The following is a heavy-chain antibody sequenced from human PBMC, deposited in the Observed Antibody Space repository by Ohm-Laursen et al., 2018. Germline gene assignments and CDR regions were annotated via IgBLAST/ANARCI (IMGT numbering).Heavy chain of an antibody. CDR3: ARTQNWNCALGN. Sequence: ASVKVSCKLSGGTFTSYAISWVRQAPGQGLKWMGWISAYNGDTKYTQKLQGRVTMTTDTSKNTAYTELRSLRSDDTAVYYCARTQNWNCALGNWGQGTLVTVSS. D-gene: IGHD1-7*01. V-gene: IGHV1-18*01. CDR1: GGTFTSYA. CDR2: ISAYNGDT. J-gene: IGHJ4*02.